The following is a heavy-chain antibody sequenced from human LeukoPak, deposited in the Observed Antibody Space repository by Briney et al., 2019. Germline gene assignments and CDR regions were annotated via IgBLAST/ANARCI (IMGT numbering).Heavy chain of an antibody. CDR2: INPNSGGT. V-gene: IGHV1-2*02. CDR3: ARDPGGGKGDYYYYYYMDV. D-gene: IGHD4-23*01. CDR1: GYTFTGYY. J-gene: IGHJ6*03. Sequence: ASVKVSCKASGYTFTGYYMHWVRQAPGQGLEWMGWINPNSGGTNYAQKFQGRVTVTRDTSISTAYMELSRLRSDDTAVYYCARDPGGGKGDYYYYYYMDVWGKGTTVTVSS.